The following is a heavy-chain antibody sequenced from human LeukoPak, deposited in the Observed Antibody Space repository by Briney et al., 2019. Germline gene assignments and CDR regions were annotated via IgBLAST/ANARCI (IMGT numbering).Heavy chain of an antibody. Sequence: PGGSLRLSCVASGFPFSSFSMDWVRQAPGKGLEWVSYISSTSSTIYYADSVQGRFTSSRDNAKNSLYLQMNSLTAEDTAVYFCARDWSAVAAPDYFDYWGQGTLVTVSA. D-gene: IGHD6-19*01. CDR1: GFPFSSFS. V-gene: IGHV3-48*04. J-gene: IGHJ4*02. CDR2: ISSTSSTI. CDR3: ARDWSAVAAPDYFDY.